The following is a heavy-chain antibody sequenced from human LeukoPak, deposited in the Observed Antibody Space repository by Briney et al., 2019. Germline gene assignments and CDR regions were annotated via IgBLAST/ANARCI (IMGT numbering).Heavy chain of an antibody. D-gene: IGHD3-3*01. CDR3: ALGVVHRNWFDP. CDR2: MNPNSGST. J-gene: IGHJ5*02. V-gene: IGHV1-8*01. Sequence: ASVKVSCKASGYTFTSYDINWVRQATGQGLEWMGWMNPNSGSTGYAQKFQGRVTMTRNTSISTAYMELSSLRSEDTAVYYCALGVVHRNWFDPWGQGTLVTVSS. CDR1: GYTFTSYD.